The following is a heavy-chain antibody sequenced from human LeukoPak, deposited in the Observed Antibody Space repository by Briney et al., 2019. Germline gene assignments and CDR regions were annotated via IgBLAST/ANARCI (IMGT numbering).Heavy chain of an antibody. CDR2: INPSSGDT. V-gene: IGHV1-2*02. CDR3: VESRAPYYFDY. Sequence: GASVKVSCKASGYTFTGYYMHWVRQAPGQGLEWMGWINPSSGDTHYAQKFQGGVTMTRDTSITTAYMELSGLRSDDTAVYYCVESRAPYYFDYWGQGTLVTVSS. J-gene: IGHJ4*02. D-gene: IGHD1-1*01. CDR1: GYTFTGYY.